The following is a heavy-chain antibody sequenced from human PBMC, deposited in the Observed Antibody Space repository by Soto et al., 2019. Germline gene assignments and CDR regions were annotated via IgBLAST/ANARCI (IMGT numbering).Heavy chain of an antibody. CDR1: GFTFSSCA. CDR3: ATDVGKMTTITHVFDY. CDR2: ISGSGGST. D-gene: IGHD4-4*01. J-gene: IGHJ4*02. V-gene: IGHV3-23*01. Sequence: EVQMLESGGGLVQPGGSLRLSCAASGFTFSSCAMSWVRQAPGKGLEWVSGISGSGGSTYYADSVKGRFTISRDNSKNTLYLQMNSLRAEDTAVYYCATDVGKMTTITHVFDYWGQGTLVTVSS.